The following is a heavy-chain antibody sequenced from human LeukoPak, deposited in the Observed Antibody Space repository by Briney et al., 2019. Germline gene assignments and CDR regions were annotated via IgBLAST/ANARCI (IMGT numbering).Heavy chain of an antibody. CDR2: ISAYNGNT. J-gene: IGHJ4*02. V-gene: IGHV1-18*01. D-gene: IGHD2-2*01. CDR1: GYTLTSYG. CDR3: ARVSWGCSSTSCYRRFDY. Sequence: GASVKVSCKASGYTLTSYGISWVRQAPGQGLEWMGWISAYNGNTNYAQKLQGRVTMTTDTSTSTAYMELRSLRSDDTAVYYCARVSWGCSSTSCYRRFDYWGQGTLVTVSS.